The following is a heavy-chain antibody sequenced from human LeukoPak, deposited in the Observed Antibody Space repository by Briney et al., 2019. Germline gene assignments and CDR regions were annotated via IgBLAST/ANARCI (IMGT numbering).Heavy chain of an antibody. D-gene: IGHD4-17*01. Sequence: GGSLRLSCAASGFTFSSYGMHWVRQAPGKGLEWVAFIRYDGSNKYYADSVKGRFTISRDNSKNTLYLQMNSLRAEDTAVYYCAKAPTTVTDIVSPFDPWGQGTLVTVSS. CDR3: AKAPTTVTDIVSPFDP. CDR1: GFTFSSYG. J-gene: IGHJ5*02. CDR2: IRYDGSNK. V-gene: IGHV3-30*02.